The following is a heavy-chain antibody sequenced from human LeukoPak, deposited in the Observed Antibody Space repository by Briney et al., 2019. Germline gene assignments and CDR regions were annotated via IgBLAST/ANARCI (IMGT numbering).Heavy chain of an antibody. V-gene: IGHV4-61*02. Sequence: SETLSLTCTVSGGSISSGSYYWSWIRQPAGKGLEWIGRIYTSGSTNYNPSLKSRVTISVDTSKNQFSLKLSSVTAADTAVYYCAREDIVVVVAATGWFDHWGQGTLVTVSS. CDR1: GGSISSGSYY. D-gene: IGHD2-15*01. CDR2: IYTSGST. CDR3: AREDIVVVVAATGWFDH. J-gene: IGHJ5*02.